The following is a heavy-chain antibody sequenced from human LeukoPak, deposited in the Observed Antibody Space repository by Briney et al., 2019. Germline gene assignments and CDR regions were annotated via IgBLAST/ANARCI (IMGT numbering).Heavy chain of an antibody. J-gene: IGHJ4*02. V-gene: IGHV3-23*01. CDR2: ISGGGGGT. D-gene: IGHD6-6*01. CDR3: AKDRGFPPSSSSGDY. Sequence: PGGSLRLSCAASGFTFSSYALNWVRQAPGKGLEWVSGISGGGGGTYYADSMKGRFTISRDNSKDTLCLQMNSLRAEDTAVYYCAKDRGFPPSSSSGDYWGQGTLVTVSS. CDR1: GFTFSSYA.